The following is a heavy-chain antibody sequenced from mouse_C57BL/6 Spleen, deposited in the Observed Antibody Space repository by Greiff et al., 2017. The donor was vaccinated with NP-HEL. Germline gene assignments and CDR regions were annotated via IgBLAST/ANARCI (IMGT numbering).Heavy chain of an antibody. Sequence: VQLQQSGAELVRPGASVKLSCKASGYTFTDYYINWVKQRPGQGLEWIARIYPGSGNTYYNEKFKGKATLTAEKSSSTAYMQLSSLTSEDSAVYFCAREGIYYDYDVFDYWGQGTTLTVSS. CDR2: IYPGSGNT. D-gene: IGHD2-4*01. CDR3: AREGIYYDYDVFDY. V-gene: IGHV1-76*01. J-gene: IGHJ2*01. CDR1: GYTFTDYY.